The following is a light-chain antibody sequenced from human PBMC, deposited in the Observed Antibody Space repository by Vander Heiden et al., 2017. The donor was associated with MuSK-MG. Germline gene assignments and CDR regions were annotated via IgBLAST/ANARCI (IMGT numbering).Light chain of an antibody. J-gene: IGKJ3*01. CDR2: KAS. Sequence: DIQMTQPPSTLSASVGDRVIITCRASQSISTWLAWYQQQPGKAPKLLISKASSVESGVPSRFSGSGSGTEFTLTISSLQPDDFATYYCRQYNSYASTFGPGSKVDMK. V-gene: IGKV1-5*03. CDR1: QSISTW. CDR3: RQYNSYAST.